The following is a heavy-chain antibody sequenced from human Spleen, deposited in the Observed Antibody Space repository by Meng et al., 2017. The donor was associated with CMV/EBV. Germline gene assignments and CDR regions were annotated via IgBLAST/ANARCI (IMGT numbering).Heavy chain of an antibody. J-gene: IGHJ4*02. CDR3: ARVAGFGSDY. CDR2: IYYSGST. Sequence: LICTVSGGFISSGSYYWSWIRQHPGKGLEWIGYIYYSGSTYYNPSLKSRVTISADTSKNQFSLKLSSVTAADTAVYYCARVAGFGSDYWGQGTLVTVSS. V-gene: IGHV4-31*03. CDR1: GGFISSGSYY. D-gene: IGHD3-16*01.